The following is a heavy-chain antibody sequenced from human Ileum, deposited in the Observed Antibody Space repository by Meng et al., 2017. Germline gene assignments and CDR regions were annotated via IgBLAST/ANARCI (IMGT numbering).Heavy chain of an antibody. CDR2: IKGDERST. CDR3: ARGIQWKYGMDV. V-gene: IGHV3-74*01. D-gene: IGHD5-12*01. J-gene: IGHJ6*02. Sequence: GESLKISCAASEFTFSMYWMHWVRQVPGKGLGWVSRIKGDERSTNYADSVKGRFTISRDNAKNTVYLHMNSLRAEDTGVYYCARGIQWKYGMDVWGQGTMVTVSS. CDR1: EFTFSMYW.